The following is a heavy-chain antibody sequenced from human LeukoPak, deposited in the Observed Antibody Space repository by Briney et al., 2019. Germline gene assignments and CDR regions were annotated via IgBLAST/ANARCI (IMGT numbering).Heavy chain of an antibody. CDR3: AKEAQGCSITNCYFDS. V-gene: IGHV3-23*01. CDR1: GFTFSNYA. CDR2: ISGSGGNT. Sequence: GGSLRLSCAASGFTFSNYAMSWVRQAPGKGLEWVSAISGSGGNTYYADSVKGRFTISRDNSKNTLFLQMNSLRAEDTAVYYCAKEAQGCSITNCYFDSWGQGTLVTVSS. D-gene: IGHD2-2*01. J-gene: IGHJ4*02.